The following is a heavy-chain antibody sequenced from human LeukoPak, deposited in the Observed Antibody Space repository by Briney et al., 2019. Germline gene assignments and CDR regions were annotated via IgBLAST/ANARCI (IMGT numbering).Heavy chain of an antibody. CDR1: GGSISSYF. CDR3: ARGSYYYMDV. Sequence: SETLSLTRTVSGGSISSYFCSWIRQPPGKGLEWSGYIYNSGNTKYNPSLKSRVIISVDTSKNQFSLKLSSVTAADTAVYYCARGSYYYMDVWGKETTVTVSS. V-gene: IGHV4-59*12. J-gene: IGHJ6*03. CDR2: IYNSGNT.